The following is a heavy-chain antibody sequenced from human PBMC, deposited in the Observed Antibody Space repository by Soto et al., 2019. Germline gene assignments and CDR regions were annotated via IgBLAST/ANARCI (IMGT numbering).Heavy chain of an antibody. D-gene: IGHD3-16*01. CDR1: LFASNNYA. CDR2: ISVSGSDT. J-gene: IGHJ5*02. CDR3: AKVDYGAWFDP. V-gene: IGHV3-23*01. Sequence: EVQLLESGGGLVQPGGSLRLSCAASLFASNNYAMSWVRQAPGKGLEWVSGISVSGSDTYYADSVKGRFAISRDNTKNSLYLQMNSLGAEDTAVYYCAKVDYGAWFDPWGQGTLVTVSS.